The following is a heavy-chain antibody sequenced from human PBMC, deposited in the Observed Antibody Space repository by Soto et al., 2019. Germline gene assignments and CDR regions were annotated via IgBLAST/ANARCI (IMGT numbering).Heavy chain of an antibody. CDR2: ISGSGGST. CDR3: AKEHWTSHSSSWYPADY. V-gene: IGHV3-23*01. J-gene: IGHJ4*02. CDR1: GFTFSSYA. Sequence: PGGSLRLSCAASGFTFSSYAMSWVRQAPGKGLEWVSAISGSGGSTYYADSVKGRFTISRDNSKNTLYLQMNSLRAEDTAVYYCAKEHWTSHSSSWYPADYWGQGTLVTVSS. D-gene: IGHD6-13*01.